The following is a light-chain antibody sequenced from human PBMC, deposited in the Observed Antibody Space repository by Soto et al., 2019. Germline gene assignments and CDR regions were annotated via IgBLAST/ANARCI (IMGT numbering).Light chain of an antibody. CDR1: SSDVGGYNY. CDR3: SSYTSTSTLVI. CDR2: DVS. V-gene: IGLV2-14*03. J-gene: IGLJ2*01. Sequence: QSALTQPASVSGSPGQSITISCTGTSSDVGGYNYVGWYQHHPGKAPKVMIYDVSNRPSGVSNRFSGSKSGNTASLTISGLQAEDEADYYCSSYTSTSTLVIFGGGTKLTVL.